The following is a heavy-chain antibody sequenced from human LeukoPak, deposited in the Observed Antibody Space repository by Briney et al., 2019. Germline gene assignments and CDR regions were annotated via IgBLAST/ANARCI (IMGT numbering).Heavy chain of an antibody. CDR2: IYSSGST. CDR3: ARGLYYYGSGSFFGI. D-gene: IGHD3-10*01. J-gene: IGHJ3*02. V-gene: IGHV4-59*08. Sequence: SETLSLTCTVSGGSIKNYYWSWIRQPPGKGPEWIGYIYSSGSTNYNPSLKSRVTISVDTSKNQFSLRLSSVTAADTAVYFCARGLYYYGSGSFFGIWGQGTMVTVSS. CDR1: GGSIKNYY.